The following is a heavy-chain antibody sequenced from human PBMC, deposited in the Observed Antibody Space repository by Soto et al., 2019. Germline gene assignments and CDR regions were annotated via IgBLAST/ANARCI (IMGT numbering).Heavy chain of an antibody. Sequence: PGGSLRLSCAASGFTFSSYAMSWVRQAPGKGLEWVSAISGSGGSTYYADSVKGRFTISRDNSKNTLYLQMNSLRAEDTAVYYCGRQREPYYYGMDVWGQGTTVTVSP. J-gene: IGHJ6*01. D-gene: IGHD1-1*01. CDR1: GFTFSSYA. CDR3: GRQREPYYYGMDV. CDR2: ISGSGGST. V-gene: IGHV3-23*01.